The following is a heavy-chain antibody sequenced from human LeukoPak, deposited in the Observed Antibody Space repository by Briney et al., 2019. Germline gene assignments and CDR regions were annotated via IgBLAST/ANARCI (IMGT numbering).Heavy chain of an antibody. V-gene: IGHV4-39*07. J-gene: IGHJ3*01. D-gene: IGHD3-9*01. CDR1: GGSIRSSSYY. CDR2: IYHSGST. CDR3: ARNWAVRYFDF. Sequence: SETLSLTCTVSGGSIRSSSYYWGWIRQSPEKGLEWIGSIYHSGSTYYNPSLKSRVTISVDTSKNQFSLKLSSVTAADTAVYYCARNWAVRYFDFWGQGTMVTVSS.